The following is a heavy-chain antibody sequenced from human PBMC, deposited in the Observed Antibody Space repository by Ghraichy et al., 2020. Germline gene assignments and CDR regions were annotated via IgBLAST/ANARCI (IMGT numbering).Heavy chain of an antibody. CDR1: VFSVSHNY. Sequence: GGSLRLSCASSVFSVSHNYMSWVRQTPGKGLECVSVFYPGGSTYYSDSVKGRFTISTDSYKNMLYLQMNSLRAGDTAVYHCARGGRDGYNHYWGQGTLVTVSS. CDR3: ARGGRDGYNHY. CDR2: FYPGGST. J-gene: IGHJ4*01. V-gene: IGHV3-53*01. D-gene: IGHD5-24*01.